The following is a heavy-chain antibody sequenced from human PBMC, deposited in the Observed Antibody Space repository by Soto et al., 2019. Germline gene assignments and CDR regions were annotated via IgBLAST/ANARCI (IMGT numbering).Heavy chain of an antibody. CDR2: IIPIIGIA. CDR1: GCTLSSYA. V-gene: IGHV1-69*10. D-gene: IGHD6-19*01. CDR3: ASRMAVAGIFCYFGMTG. Sequence: ASVKVSCKASGCTLSSYAISWVRQAPGQGLEWMGGIIPIIGIANYAQKFQGRVTITADTSTSTAYMELSSLRSEDTAVYCWASRMAVAGIFCYFGMTGWGQGTT. J-gene: IGHJ6*02.